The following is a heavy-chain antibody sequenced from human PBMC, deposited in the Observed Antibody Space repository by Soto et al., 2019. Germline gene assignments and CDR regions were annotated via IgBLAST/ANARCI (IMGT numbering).Heavy chain of an antibody. V-gene: IGHV3-23*01. CDR1: GFIFSNYA. CDR2: INPSGSNS. D-gene: IGHD1-26*01. CDR3: ACSGSYSWIPY. Sequence: EVQLLESGGDLVQPGGSLRLSCAASGFIFSNYALSWVRQAPGRGLEWVSSINPSGSNSYNADSVKGRFTLSRDNSKNTVYLQMNSLKAEDTALYYCACSGSYSWIPYWGQGTLVTVSS. J-gene: IGHJ4*02.